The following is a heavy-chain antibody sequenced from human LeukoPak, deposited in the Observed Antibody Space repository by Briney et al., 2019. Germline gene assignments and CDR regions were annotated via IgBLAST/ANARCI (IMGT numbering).Heavy chain of an antibody. D-gene: IGHD1-20*01. CDR1: GFTFTDYW. J-gene: IGHJ4*02. CDR2: VDSDGSVT. V-gene: IGHV3-74*01. CDR3: SRDLTA. Sequence: GGSLRLSCPASGFTFTDYWMHWVRQAPGKGLVWVSRVDSDGSVTTYADSVKGRFTISRDNARKMIYLQMNSLRDEDTALYYCSRDLTAWGQGTLVTVSS.